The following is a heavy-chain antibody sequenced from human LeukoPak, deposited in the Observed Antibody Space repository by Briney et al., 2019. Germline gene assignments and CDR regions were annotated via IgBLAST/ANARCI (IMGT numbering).Heavy chain of an antibody. J-gene: IGHJ5*02. Sequence: SETLSLTCTVSGGSISSGGYYWSWIRQPPGKGLEWIGYIYHSGSTNFNPSLKSRITMSVDTSKNQFSLELSSVTAADTAVYYCARDSGSYFWWFDAWGQGILVTVSS. CDR3: ARDSGSYFWWFDA. CDR1: GGSISSGGYY. D-gene: IGHD1-26*01. V-gene: IGHV4-61*08. CDR2: IYHSGST.